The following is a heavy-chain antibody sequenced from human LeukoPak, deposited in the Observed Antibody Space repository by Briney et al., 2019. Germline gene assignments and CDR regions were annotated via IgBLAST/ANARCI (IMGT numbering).Heavy chain of an antibody. D-gene: IGHD1-26*01. CDR1: GYTFTDSY. J-gene: IGHJ4*02. CDR3: ARHSGNYPSVDFPY. Sequence: GASVKVSCKASGYTFTDSYIHWMRQAPGQGLEWVGWINPNNGGTYFPQKFQDRVTLTTDTSITTAYIELTRLRSDDTAVYYCARHSGNYPSVDFPYWGQGTLVAVSS. CDR2: INPNNGGT. V-gene: IGHV1-2*02.